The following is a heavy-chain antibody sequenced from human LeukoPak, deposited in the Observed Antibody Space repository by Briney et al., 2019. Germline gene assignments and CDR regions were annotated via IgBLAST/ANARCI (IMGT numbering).Heavy chain of an antibody. CDR1: GFTFSNAW. V-gene: IGHV3-11*01. D-gene: IGHD6-13*01. CDR3: ARDPQQQLVVPYFDY. Sequence: PGGSLRLSCAASGFTFSNAWMSWVRQAPGKGLEWVSYISSSGSTIYYADSVKGRFTISRDNAKNSLYLQMNSLRAEDTAVYYCARDPQQQLVVPYFDYWGQGTLVTVSS. J-gene: IGHJ4*02. CDR2: ISSSGSTI.